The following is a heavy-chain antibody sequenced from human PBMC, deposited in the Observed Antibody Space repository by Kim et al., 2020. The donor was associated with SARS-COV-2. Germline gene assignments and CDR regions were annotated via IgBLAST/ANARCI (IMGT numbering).Heavy chain of an antibody. CDR1: GGSFSGYY. CDR2: INHSGST. Sequence: SETLSLTCAVYGGSFSGYYWSWIRQPPGKGLEWIGEINHSGSTNYNPSLKSRVTISVDTSKNQFSLKLSSVTAADTAVYYCASRPVAGNRRFDYWGQGTLVTVSS. V-gene: IGHV4-34*01. D-gene: IGHD6-19*01. J-gene: IGHJ4*02. CDR3: ASRPVAGNRRFDY.